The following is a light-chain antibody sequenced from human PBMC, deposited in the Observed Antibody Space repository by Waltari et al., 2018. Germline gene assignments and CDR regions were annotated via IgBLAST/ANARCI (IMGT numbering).Light chain of an antibody. CDR3: QHYFDNPFT. CDR1: QNIYSN. J-gene: IGKJ3*01. Sequence: IKMTQSPSALSASVGDRVTISCRASQNIYSNLAWYHQKPGKAPKLLIYGTSKLQSGIPSRFSGSGFGTDFTLTISSLQPEDSGTYFCQHYFDNPFTFGPGTKLEIK. CDR2: GTS. V-gene: IGKV1-6*01.